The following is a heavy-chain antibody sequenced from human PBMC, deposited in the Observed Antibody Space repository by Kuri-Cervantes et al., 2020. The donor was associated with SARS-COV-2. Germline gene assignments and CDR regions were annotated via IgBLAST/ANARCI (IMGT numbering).Heavy chain of an antibody. CDR3: AKSGYDFPNPHDAFDI. CDR2: IKSKTDGGTT. V-gene: IGHV3-15*01. D-gene: IGHD5-12*01. J-gene: IGHJ3*02. Sequence: GESLKISCAASGFTFSNAWMSWVRQAPGKGLGWVGRIKSKTDGGTTDYAAPVKGRFTISRDDSKNTLYLQMNSLKTEDTAVYYCAKSGYDFPNPHDAFDIWGQGTMVTVSS. CDR1: GFTFSNAW.